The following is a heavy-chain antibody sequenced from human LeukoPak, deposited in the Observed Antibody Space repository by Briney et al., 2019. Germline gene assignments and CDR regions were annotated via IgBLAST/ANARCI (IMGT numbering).Heavy chain of an antibody. CDR2: KKEDGREK. Sequence: GRTLRLSCAASVFTPSNYWMSWVRPAPGKGREWVANKKEDGREKYYVGSVKGRFTISRDNAKNTLYLQMSSLRVADTAVYYCARAMPHDNWFDPWGQGSLVTVSS. J-gene: IGHJ5*02. CDR3: ARAMPHDNWFDP. CDR1: VFTPSNYW. V-gene: IGHV3-7*01. D-gene: IGHD2-2*01.